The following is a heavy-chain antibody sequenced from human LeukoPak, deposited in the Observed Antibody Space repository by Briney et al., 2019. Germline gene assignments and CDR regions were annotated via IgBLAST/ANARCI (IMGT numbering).Heavy chain of an antibody. D-gene: IGHD3-22*01. J-gene: IGHJ4*02. V-gene: IGHV1-18*01. CDR2: ISAYNGNT. CDR3: ARDRVVVIRGYFDY. Sequence: ASVKVSCKASGYTFTSYGIGWVRQAPGQGLEWMGWISAYNGNTNYAQKLQGRVTMTTDTSTSTAYMELRSLRSDDTAVYYCARDRVVVIRGYFDYWGQGTLVTVSS. CDR1: GYTFTSYG.